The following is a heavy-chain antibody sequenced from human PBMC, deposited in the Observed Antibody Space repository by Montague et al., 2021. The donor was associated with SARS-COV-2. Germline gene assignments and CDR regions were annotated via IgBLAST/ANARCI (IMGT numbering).Heavy chain of an antibody. Sequence: SLRLSCAASGFTFSSYEMNWVRQAPGKGLEWLSSISYSGGITNYADSVRGRFTISRDFAKNSLYLQMNSLRAEDTGVYYCVREGSGWFFDYWGQGALVTVSS. CDR2: ISYSGGIT. V-gene: IGHV3-48*03. J-gene: IGHJ4*02. D-gene: IGHD2-15*01. CDR3: VREGSGWFFDY. CDR1: GFTFSSYE.